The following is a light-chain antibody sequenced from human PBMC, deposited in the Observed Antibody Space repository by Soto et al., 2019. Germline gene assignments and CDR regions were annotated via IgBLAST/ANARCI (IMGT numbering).Light chain of an antibody. Sequence: EIVLTQSPATLSLSPGERATLSCRASQSVSSYLAWYQQQPGQAPRLLIYDASNRATGIPARFSGSGSWTDFTLTISSLEPEDFAVYYWQQRSNWPTFTFGPGTKVDIK. CDR3: QQRSNWPTFT. CDR1: QSVSSY. CDR2: DAS. V-gene: IGKV3-11*01. J-gene: IGKJ3*01.